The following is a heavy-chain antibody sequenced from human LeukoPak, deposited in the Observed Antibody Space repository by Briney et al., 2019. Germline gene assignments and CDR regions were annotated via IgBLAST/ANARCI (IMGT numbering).Heavy chain of an antibody. CDR1: GGSIMYYY. CDR3: ARKGGLFDY. Sequence: SETLSLTCTVSGGSIMYYYWSWIRQSPGKGLEWIGYIHYNGSTNYNPSLKSRVSISVDTSKNQFSLKVTSVTAADTAVYYCARKGGLFDYWGQGSLVTVSS. V-gene: IGHV4-59*01. CDR2: IHYNGST. D-gene: IGHD2-15*01. J-gene: IGHJ4*02.